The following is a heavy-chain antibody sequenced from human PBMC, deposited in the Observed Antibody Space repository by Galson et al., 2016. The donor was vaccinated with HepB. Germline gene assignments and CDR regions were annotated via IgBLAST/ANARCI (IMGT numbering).Heavy chain of an antibody. J-gene: IGHJ4*02. CDR2: ISSSSTYI. V-gene: IGHV3-21*01. CDR1: GFSFSGYS. Sequence: SLRLSCAVSGFSFSGYSMSWVRQSPGKGLEWVSSISSSSTYIYYADSVKGRFTISRDNAKNSLYLQMNSLRAEDTAVYYCARDLFRRDYWGQGTLVTVSS. D-gene: IGHD3-10*01. CDR3: ARDLFRRDY.